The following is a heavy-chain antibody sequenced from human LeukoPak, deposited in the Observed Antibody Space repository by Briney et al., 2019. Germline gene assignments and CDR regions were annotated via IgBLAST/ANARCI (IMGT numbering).Heavy chain of an antibody. J-gene: IGHJ4*02. CDR3: ARWTNIVGAMDY. D-gene: IGHD1-26*01. CDR2: ISAYNGNT. CDR1: GYTFTSYG. Sequence: ASVKVSCKASGYTFTSYGISWVRQAPGQGLEWMGWISAYNGNTNYAQKLQGRVTMTTDTPTSTAYMELRSLRSDDTAVYYCARWTNIVGAMDYWGQGTLVTVSS. V-gene: IGHV1-18*01.